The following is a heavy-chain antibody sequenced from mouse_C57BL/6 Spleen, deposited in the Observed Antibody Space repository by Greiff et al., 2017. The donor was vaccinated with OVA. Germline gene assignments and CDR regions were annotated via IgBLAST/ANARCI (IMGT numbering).Heavy chain of an antibody. Sequence: QVQLQQPGAELVMPGASVKLSCKASGYTFTSYWMHWVKQRPGQGLEWIGEIDPSDSYTNYNQKFKGKSTLTVDKSSSTAYLQLSSLPSEDSAVYYGARIYYYGRSFPPYAMDYWGQGTSVTVSA. D-gene: IGHD1-1*01. CDR2: IDPSDSYT. CDR1: GYTFTSYW. V-gene: IGHV1-69*01. CDR3: ARIYYYGRSFPPYAMDY. J-gene: IGHJ4*01.